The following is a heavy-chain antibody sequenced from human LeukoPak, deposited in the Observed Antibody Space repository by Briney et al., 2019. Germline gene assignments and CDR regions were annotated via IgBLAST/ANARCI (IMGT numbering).Heavy chain of an antibody. CDR2: ISGSGRKT. V-gene: IGHV3-23*01. J-gene: IGHJ4*02. Sequence: GGSLRLSCAASGFTFSNYDMSWVRHSPGKGLEWVSAISGSGRKTYYPDSVKGRLTISRENSKNTLYLQMNSLRAEDTAVYYCAKPPRNAISYWGQGTLVTVSS. CDR1: GFTFSNYD. D-gene: IGHD1-1*01. CDR3: AKPPRNAISY.